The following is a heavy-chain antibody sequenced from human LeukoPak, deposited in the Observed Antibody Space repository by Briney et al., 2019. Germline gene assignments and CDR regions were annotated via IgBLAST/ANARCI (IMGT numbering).Heavy chain of an antibody. CDR1: GLTFSNYA. D-gene: IGHD5-24*01. CDR3: AKEDGVRGDAFGI. V-gene: IGHV3-23*01. Sequence: GGSLRLYCTASGLTFSNYAMSWVRQAPGKGLEWVSGITANGGGTYSADSVKGRFTISRDNSRHTLYLQMNTLRADDTAVYYCAKEDGVRGDAFGIWGKGTMVTVSS. CDR2: ITANGGGT. J-gene: IGHJ3*02.